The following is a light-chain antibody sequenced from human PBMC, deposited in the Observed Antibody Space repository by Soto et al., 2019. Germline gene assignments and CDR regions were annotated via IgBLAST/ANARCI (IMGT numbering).Light chain of an antibody. CDR2: GAS. J-gene: IGKJ1*01. CDR3: QQYVNSPQSPQT. V-gene: IGKV3-20*01. CDR1: QSVSSAY. Sequence: EIVLTQSPGTLSLSPGERATLSCRPSQSVSSAYLAWYQQKPGQAPRLLIYGASSRATGIPDRFSGRGYGTDFTLTISRLEPEDFAVYYCQQYVNSPQSPQTFGQGTKVEIK.